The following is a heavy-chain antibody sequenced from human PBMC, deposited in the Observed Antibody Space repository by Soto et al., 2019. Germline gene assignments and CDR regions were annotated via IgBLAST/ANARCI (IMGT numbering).Heavy chain of an antibody. Sequence: ASVKVSCKASGGTFSSYTISWVRQAPGQGLEWMGRIIPILGNTGYAQKFQGRVTMTRNTSISTAYMELSSLRSEDTAVYYFATLPTTVTPHNYYYGMYVWGQGTTVTVSS. CDR2: IIPILGNT. J-gene: IGHJ6*02. CDR3: ATLPTTVTPHNYYYGMYV. CDR1: GGTFSSYT. V-gene: IGHV1-8*02. D-gene: IGHD4-4*01.